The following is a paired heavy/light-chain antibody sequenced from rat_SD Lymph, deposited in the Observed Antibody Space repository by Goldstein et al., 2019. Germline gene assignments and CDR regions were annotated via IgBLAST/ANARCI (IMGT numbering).Light chain of an antibody. Sequence: NIVLTQSPATLSVTPGESVSLSCRASQSISTSIHWYQQKSNESPRLLIKYASQSISGIPSRFSGSGSGTDFTLSINRVESEDFSIYYCQQSYSSLYTFGSGTKLEIK. J-gene: IGKJ5*01. V-gene: IGKV5S10*01. CDR3: QQSYSSLYT. CDR2: YAS. CDR1: QSISTS.
Heavy chain of an antibody. V-gene: IGHV5-25*01. Sequence: EVQLVESGGGLVQPGRSLKLSCAASGFTFSNYYMAWVRQAPKKGLEWVATISTSGSRTYYPDSVKGRFTISRDNAKSSLYLQMNSLKSEDTATYYCARLQLGAPFDYWGQGVMVTVSS. CDR2: ISTSGSRT. CDR1: GFTFSNYY. J-gene: IGHJ2*01. CDR3: ARLQLGAPFDY. D-gene: IGHD5-1*01.